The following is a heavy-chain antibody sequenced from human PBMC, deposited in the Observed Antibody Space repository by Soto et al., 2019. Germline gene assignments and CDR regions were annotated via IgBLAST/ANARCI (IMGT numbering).Heavy chain of an antibody. Sequence: GGSLRLSCAASGFTFSSYSMNWVRQAPGKGLEWVSSISSSSSYIYYADSVKGRFTISRDNAKNSLYLQMNSLRAEDTAVYYCARVFESGQPLDYWGQGTLVTVSS. D-gene: IGHD1-26*01. CDR1: GFTFSSYS. J-gene: IGHJ4*02. CDR2: ISSSSSYI. CDR3: ARVFESGQPLDY. V-gene: IGHV3-21*01.